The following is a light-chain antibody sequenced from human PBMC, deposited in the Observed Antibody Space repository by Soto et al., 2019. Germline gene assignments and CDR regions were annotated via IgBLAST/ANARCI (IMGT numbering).Light chain of an antibody. CDR3: QQYGNSPRT. V-gene: IGKV3-20*01. Sequence: EIVLTQSPGTLSLSPGERGTLSCRASQSVSSSYLACYQQKPGQAPRLLMYGTSTRATGTPDRFSGSGSGTDFTLTISSLEPEDVAVYYCQQYGNSPRTFGQGTTV. J-gene: IGKJ1*01. CDR1: QSVSSSY. CDR2: GTS.